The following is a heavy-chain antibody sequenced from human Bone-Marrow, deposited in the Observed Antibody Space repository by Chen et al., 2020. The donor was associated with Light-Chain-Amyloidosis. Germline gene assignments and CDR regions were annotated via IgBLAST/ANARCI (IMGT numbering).Heavy chain of an antibody. Sequence: QVQLQESGPGLVKPSQTLSLVCSVSGASISSADDYWTWVRQPPGQGLEWIGYMHHSGRATYNPSLRSRVAISLDTSKNQFSLSLTSVTAADSAMYFCVRETTSTPWFDPWGPGTLVTVYS. CDR2: MHHSGRA. CDR3: VRETTSTPWFDP. J-gene: IGHJ5*02. D-gene: IGHD1-1*01. V-gene: IGHV4-30-4*01. CDR1: GASISSADDY.